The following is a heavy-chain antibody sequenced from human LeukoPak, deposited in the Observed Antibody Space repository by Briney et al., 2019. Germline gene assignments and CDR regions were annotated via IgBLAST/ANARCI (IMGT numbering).Heavy chain of an antibody. CDR1: GGSISSSSYY. CDR3: ARWFGELSYFDY. CDR2: IYNTGST. J-gene: IGHJ4*02. V-gene: IGHV4-39*07. Sequence: PSETLSLTCTVSGGSISSSSYYWAWIRLPPGKGLEWLGSIYNTGSTYYNPSLKSLVSISLHTSKNQFSLKLNSVTAADTAVYYCARWFGELSYFDYWGQGTLVTVSS. D-gene: IGHD3-10*01.